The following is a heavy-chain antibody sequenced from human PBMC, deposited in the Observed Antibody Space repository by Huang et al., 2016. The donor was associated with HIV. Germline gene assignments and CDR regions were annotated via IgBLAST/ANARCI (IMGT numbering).Heavy chain of an antibody. Sequence: QVQLVQSRAEVKKPGASVKVSCKVSEYTLTELSINWVRQPPGKGLEWMGCFDPESGETIYAQKHQGRGTMTEDTSTETAFMELSGLRPEDTASYYCATGFDVFFDFWGQGALVTVSS. V-gene: IGHV1-24*01. CDR3: ATGFDVFFDF. D-gene: IGHD3-9*01. CDR2: FDPESGET. J-gene: IGHJ4*02. CDR1: EYTLTELS.